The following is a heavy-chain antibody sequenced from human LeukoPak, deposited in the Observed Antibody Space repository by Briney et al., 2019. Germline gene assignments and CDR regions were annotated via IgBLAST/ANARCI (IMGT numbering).Heavy chain of an antibody. CDR1: GFTFSSYG. CDR3: ARGLLWFGEPDYYYGMDV. V-gene: IGHV3-33*01. D-gene: IGHD3-10*01. Sequence: GGSLRLSCAASGFTFSSYGMHWVRQALGKGLEWVAVIWYDGSNKYYADSVKGRFTISRDNSKNTLYLQMNSLRAEDTAVYYCARGLLWFGEPDYYYGMDVWGQGTTVTVSS. CDR2: IWYDGSNK. J-gene: IGHJ6*02.